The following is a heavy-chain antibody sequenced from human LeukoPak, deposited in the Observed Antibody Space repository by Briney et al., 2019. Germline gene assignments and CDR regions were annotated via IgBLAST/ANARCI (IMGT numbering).Heavy chain of an antibody. CDR1: GFTFDDYA. V-gene: IGHV3-9*01. Sequence: GGSLRLSCAASGFTFDDYAMHWVRQAPGKGLEWVSGITWNSGRIGYADSVKGRFTISRDNAKNSLYLQMNSLRAEDTAFYYCAKDVGRYFDWLDGWGQGTLVTFSS. CDR2: ITWNSGRI. J-gene: IGHJ5*02. D-gene: IGHD3-9*01. CDR3: AKDVGRYFDWLDG.